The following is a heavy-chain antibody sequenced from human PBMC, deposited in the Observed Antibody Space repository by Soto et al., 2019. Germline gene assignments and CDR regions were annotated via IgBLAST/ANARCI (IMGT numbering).Heavy chain of an antibody. CDR1: GGSFSGYY. CDR3: ARDGIAAAGTYLH. Sequence: SETLSLTCAVYGGSFSGYYWSWIRQPPGKGLEWIGEINHSGSTNYNPSLKSRVTISVDTSKNQFSLKLSSVTAADTAVYYCARDGIAAAGTYLHWGQGTLVTVSS. V-gene: IGHV4-34*01. D-gene: IGHD6-13*01. J-gene: IGHJ4*02. CDR2: INHSGST.